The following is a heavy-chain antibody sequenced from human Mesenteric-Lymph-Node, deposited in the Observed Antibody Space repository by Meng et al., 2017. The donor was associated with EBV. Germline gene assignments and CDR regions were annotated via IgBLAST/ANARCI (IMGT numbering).Heavy chain of an antibody. V-gene: IGHV4-34*01. CDR3: ARSSYGSGSYSPFDF. D-gene: IGHD3-10*01. CDR1: GGSFTDHY. CDR2: INHSGGT. J-gene: IGHJ4*02. Sequence: QVQLPQWGAGLLKPSETLSLTCTVYGGSFTDHYWTWIRQPPGKGLEWIAEINHSGGTNYNLSLKNRVTISIDLSKNHFSLKVSSVTAADTAVYYCARSSYGSGSYSPFDFWGEGNLVTVSS.